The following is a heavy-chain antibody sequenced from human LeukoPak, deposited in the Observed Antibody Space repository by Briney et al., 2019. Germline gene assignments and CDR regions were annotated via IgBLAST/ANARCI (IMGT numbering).Heavy chain of an antibody. Sequence: GGPLRLSCAASGFTFSSYSMNWVRQAPGKGLEWVSYISSSSSTIYYADSVKGRFTISRDNAKNSLYLQMNSLRDEDTAVYYCARGPGTLWFGVVKNAFDIWGQGTMVTVSS. CDR2: ISSSSSTI. V-gene: IGHV3-48*02. D-gene: IGHD3-10*01. CDR1: GFTFSSYS. CDR3: ARGPGTLWFGVVKNAFDI. J-gene: IGHJ3*02.